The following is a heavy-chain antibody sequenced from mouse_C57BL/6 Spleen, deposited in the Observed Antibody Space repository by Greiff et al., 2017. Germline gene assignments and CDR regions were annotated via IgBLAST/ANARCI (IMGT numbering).Heavy chain of an antibody. CDR1: GYTFTSYW. Sequence: QVHVKQPGTELVKPGASVKLSCKASGYTFTSYWMHWVKQRPGQGLEWIGNINPSNGGTNYNEKFKSKATLTVDKSSSTAYMQLSSLTSEDSAVYYCARGSWGYAMDYWGQGTSVTVSS. J-gene: IGHJ4*01. CDR3: ARGSWGYAMDY. D-gene: IGHD1-1*01. CDR2: INPSNGGT. V-gene: IGHV1-53*01.